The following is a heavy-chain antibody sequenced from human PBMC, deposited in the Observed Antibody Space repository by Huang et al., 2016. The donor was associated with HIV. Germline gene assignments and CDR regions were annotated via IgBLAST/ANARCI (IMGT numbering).Heavy chain of an antibody. J-gene: IGHJ4*02. CDR2: INHSGNT. D-gene: IGHD3-22*01. CDR3: ARRYNSRRDY. Sequence: QVQLEQWGAGLLKASETLSLTCAVYGGSFSGYYWNWLRQAPGKGLGWVGEINHSGNTNYNPSRKSRVNMSVDTSKSQFSLYLTSLSAADTGTYFCARRYNSRRDYWGRGTLVTVHS. CDR1: GGSFSGYY. V-gene: IGHV4-34*02.